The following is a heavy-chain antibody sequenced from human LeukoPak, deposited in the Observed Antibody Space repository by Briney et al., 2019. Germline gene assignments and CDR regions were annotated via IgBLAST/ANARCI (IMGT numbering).Heavy chain of an antibody. CDR3: ARDWGIVGAIDY. CDR1: GFTFSSYG. CDR2: ISSSSSYI. J-gene: IGHJ4*02. V-gene: IGHV3-21*01. D-gene: IGHD1-26*01. Sequence: GGSLRLSCAASGFTFSSYGMNWVRQAPGKGLEWVSSISSSSSYIYYADSVKGRFTISRDNAKSSLYLQMNSLRAEDTAVYYCARDWGIVGAIDYWGQGTLVTVSS.